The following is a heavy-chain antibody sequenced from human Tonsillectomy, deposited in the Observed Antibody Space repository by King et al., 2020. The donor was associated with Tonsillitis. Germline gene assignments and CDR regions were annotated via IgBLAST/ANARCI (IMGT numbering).Heavy chain of an antibody. Sequence: QLVQSGGGLVQPGGSLRLSCVASGFIFSSHAMSWVRQAPGKGLEWVSGTSGSGGSTYYADSVKGRFTISRDNSKNTLYLQMNNLRAEDTAVYYCAKPRGATILSGMDVWGKGTTVTVSS. V-gene: IGHV3-23*04. D-gene: IGHD5-12*01. CDR1: GFIFSSHA. CDR3: AKPRGATILSGMDV. J-gene: IGHJ6*03. CDR2: TSGSGGST.